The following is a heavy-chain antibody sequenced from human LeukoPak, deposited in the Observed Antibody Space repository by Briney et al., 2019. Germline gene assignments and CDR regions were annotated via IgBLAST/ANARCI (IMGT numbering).Heavy chain of an antibody. V-gene: IGHV3-15*01. Sequence: GSLRLSCAASGFTFSNAWMSWVRNAPGKGLKWCGRIKSRTDGGTTDYAAPVKGRFTISRDDSKNTLYLQMNSLKTEDTAVYYCTRGYYYDWGQGTLVTVSS. CDR1: GFTFSNAW. J-gene: IGHJ4*02. D-gene: IGHD3-22*01. CDR2: IKSRTDGGTT. CDR3: TRGYYYD.